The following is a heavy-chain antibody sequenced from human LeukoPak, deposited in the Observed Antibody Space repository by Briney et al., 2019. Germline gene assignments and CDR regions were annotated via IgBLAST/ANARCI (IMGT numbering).Heavy chain of an antibody. CDR3: ARQLGYCSSTSCYADKVDY. CDR1: GGSISSSSYY. D-gene: IGHD2-2*01. CDR2: IYYSGST. V-gene: IGHV4-39*01. J-gene: IGHJ4*02. Sequence: KPSETLSLTCTVSGGSISSSSYYWVWHPQPPGQGLDGIVSIYYSGSTYYNPSLKSRVTISVDTSKNQFSLKLSSVTAADTAVYYCARQLGYCSSTSCYADKVDYWGQGTLVTVSS.